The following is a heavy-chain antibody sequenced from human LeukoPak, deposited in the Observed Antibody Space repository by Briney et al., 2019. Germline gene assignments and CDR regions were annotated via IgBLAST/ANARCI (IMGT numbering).Heavy chain of an antibody. Sequence: SETLSLTCAVYGGSFSGYYCSWIRQPPGKGLEWIGEINHSGITNYNPSLKSRVTISVDTSKNQFSLKLTSVTAADTAVYYCARSYYYESSGYGDFDYWGQGALVTVSS. D-gene: IGHD3-22*01. CDR1: GGSFSGYY. V-gene: IGHV4-34*01. J-gene: IGHJ4*02. CDR3: ARSYYYESSGYGDFDY. CDR2: INHSGIT.